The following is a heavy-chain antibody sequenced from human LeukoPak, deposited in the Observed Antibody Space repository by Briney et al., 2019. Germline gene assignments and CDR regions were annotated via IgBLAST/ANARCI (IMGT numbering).Heavy chain of an antibody. D-gene: IGHD4-17*01. CDR2: ISYSGSP. CDR1: GASISSYY. V-gene: IGHV4-59*01. J-gene: IGHJ4*02. CDR3: ARALNYGDHDY. Sequence: KPSETLSLTCTVSGASISSYYWSWIRQPPGKGLEWIGYISYSGSPNYNPSLKSRVTISADTSKNQFSLKLSSVTAADTAVYYCARALNYGDHDYWGQGTLVTVSS.